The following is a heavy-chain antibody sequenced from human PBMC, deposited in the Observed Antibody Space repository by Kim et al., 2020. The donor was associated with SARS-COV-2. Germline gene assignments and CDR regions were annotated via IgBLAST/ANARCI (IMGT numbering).Heavy chain of an antibody. V-gene: IGHV3-53*01. Sequence: TYDADAVKGRFTISRDNSKKTLYLKRNSLRAEERAVYYCARNNCPLRFDYWGQGTLVTVSS. CDR2: T. CDR3: ARNNCPLRFDY. J-gene: IGHJ4*02. D-gene: IGHD1-20*01.